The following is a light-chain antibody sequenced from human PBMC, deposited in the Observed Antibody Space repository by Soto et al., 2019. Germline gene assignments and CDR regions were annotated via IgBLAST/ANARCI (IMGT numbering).Light chain of an antibody. CDR1: QGIRND. CDR3: LQNYNYPRT. Sequence: AIQMTQSPSSLSASVGDRVTITCRASQGIRNDLGWYQQKPGRAPKLLMYAASTLQSGVPSRLRRSGSRTDFTLTISSLQPEDFATYYCLQNYNYPRTLGHGTRVEIK. J-gene: IGKJ1*01. CDR2: AAS. V-gene: IGKV1-6*01.